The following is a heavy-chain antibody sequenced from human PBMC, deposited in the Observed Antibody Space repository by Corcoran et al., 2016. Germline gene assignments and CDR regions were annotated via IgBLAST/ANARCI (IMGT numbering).Heavy chain of an antibody. CDR3: AGTLGYGSGGSCYRGHYYYGMYV. J-gene: IGHJ6*02. V-gene: IGHV4-34*01. CDR2: INHSGST. Sequence: QVQLQQWGAGMLKPSETLSPTCSVYGGSFSGYYWSWIRQPPGKGLEWIGEINHSGSTNYNPSLKSRVTISVDTSKNQFSLNMSTVTAADTAVYYCAGTLGYGSGGSCYRGHYYYGMYVWGQGTTVTVSS. CDR1: GGSFSGYY. D-gene: IGHD2-15*01.